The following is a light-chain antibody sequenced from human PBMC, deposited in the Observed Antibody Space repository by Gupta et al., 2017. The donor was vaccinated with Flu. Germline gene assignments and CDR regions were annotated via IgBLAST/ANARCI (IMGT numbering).Light chain of an antibody. CDR2: NNN. CDR3: ATWDDSLNGLV. V-gene: IGLV1-44*01. CDR1: NSNIGSNS. Sequence: QSVLTQPPSESGTPGQRVTISCSGTNSNIGSNSVNWYQQLPGTAPNLLIYNNNQRPSGVPDRFSGSKSGTSASLAISGLQSEDEADYYCATWDDSLNGLVFGGGTKLTVL. J-gene: IGLJ3*02.